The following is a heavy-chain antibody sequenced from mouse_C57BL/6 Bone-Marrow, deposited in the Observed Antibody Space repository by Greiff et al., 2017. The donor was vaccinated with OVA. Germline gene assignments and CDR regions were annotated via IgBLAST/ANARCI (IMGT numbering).Heavy chain of an antibody. CDR2: IHPNSGST. D-gene: IGHD2-4*01. J-gene: IGHJ3*01. CDR1: GYTFTSYW. V-gene: IGHV1-64*01. Sequence: VQLQQSGAELVKPGASVKLSCKASGYTFTSYWMHWVKQRPGQGLEWIGMIHPNSGSTNYNEKFKSKATLTVDKSSSTAYMQLSSLTSEDSAVYYCARGGIYYDYDGGWFAYWGQGTLVTVSA. CDR3: ARGGIYYDYDGGWFAY.